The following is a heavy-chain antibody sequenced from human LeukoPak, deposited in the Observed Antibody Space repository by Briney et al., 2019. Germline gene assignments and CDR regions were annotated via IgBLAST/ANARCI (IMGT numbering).Heavy chain of an antibody. V-gene: IGHV4-34*01. J-gene: IGHJ6*02. Sequence: SETLSLTCTVSGGSISSYYWSWLRQPPKKGLEWLGEINHSGSTNYNPSLKSRVTISVDTSKNQLSLKVRSVTAADTAVYYCARGHVGSYAYYYYGMDVWGQGTTVTVSS. CDR2: INHSGST. D-gene: IGHD2-8*01. CDR3: ARGHVGSYAYYYYGMDV. CDR1: GGSISSYY.